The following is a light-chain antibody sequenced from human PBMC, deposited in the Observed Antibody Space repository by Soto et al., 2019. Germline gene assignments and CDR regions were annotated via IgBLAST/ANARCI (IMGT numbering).Light chain of an antibody. CDR2: DAS. CDR1: QGVSSY. CDR3: QQRSNWPPIT. J-gene: IGKJ5*01. V-gene: IGKV3-11*01. Sequence: EIVMTQSPATLSVSPGERATLSCRASQGVSSYLLWYQQKPGQAPRLLIYDASNRATGIPARFSGSGSGTDFTLTISSLEPEDFAVYYCQQRSNWPPITFGQGTRLEIK.